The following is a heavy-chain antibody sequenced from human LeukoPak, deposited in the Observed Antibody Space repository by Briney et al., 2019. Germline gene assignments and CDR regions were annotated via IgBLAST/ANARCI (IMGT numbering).Heavy chain of an antibody. J-gene: IGHJ4*02. CDR2: IIPIFGTA. V-gene: IGHV1-69*13. CDR3: ARVGPSSGWYVY. CDR1: GGTFGSYA. D-gene: IGHD6-19*01. Sequence: SVKVSCKASGGTFGSYATSWVRQAPGQGLEWMGGIIPIFGTADYAQKFQGRVTITADESTSTAYMELSSLRSEDTAVYYCARVGPSSGWYVYWGQGTLVTVSS.